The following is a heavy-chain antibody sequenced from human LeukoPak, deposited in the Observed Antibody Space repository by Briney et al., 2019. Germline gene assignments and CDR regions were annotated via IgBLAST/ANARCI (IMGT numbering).Heavy chain of an antibody. CDR2: IIPILGIA. D-gene: IGHD3-10*01. V-gene: IGHV1-69*04. J-gene: IGHJ5*02. CDR3: AREERLLWFGEFTKSNWSDP. CDR1: GGTFSSYA. Sequence: SVKVSCKASGGTFSSYAISWVRQAPGQGLEWMGRIIPILGIANYAQKFQGRVTITADKSTSTAYMELSSLRSEDTAVYYCAREERLLWFGEFTKSNWSDPWGQGTLVTVSS.